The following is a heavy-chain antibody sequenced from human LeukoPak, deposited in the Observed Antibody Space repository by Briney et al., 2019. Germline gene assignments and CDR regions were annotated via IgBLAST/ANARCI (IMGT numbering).Heavy chain of an antibody. CDR2: IYSGGST. CDR3: ARDLGSYGSVDAFDI. Sequence: PGGSLRLSCAASGFTVSSNYMSWVRQAPGKGLEWVSVIYSGGSTYYADSVKGRFTISRDNSKNTLYLQMNSLRAEDTAVYYCARDLGSYGSVDAFDIWGQGTMVTVS. CDR1: GFTVSSNY. V-gene: IGHV3-53*01. D-gene: IGHD5-18*01. J-gene: IGHJ3*02.